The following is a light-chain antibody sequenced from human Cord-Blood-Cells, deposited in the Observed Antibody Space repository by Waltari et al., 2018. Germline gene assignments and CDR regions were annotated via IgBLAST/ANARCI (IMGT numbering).Light chain of an antibody. J-gene: IGLJ1*01. V-gene: IGLV2-8*01. CDR2: DVS. CDR1: SSDVCGYNY. Sequence: QSALTQPPSASGSPGQSVTISCPRPSSDVCGYNYVPWYQQHPGKAPKLMIYDVSKRPSGVPDRFSGSKSGSTASLTISGLQAEDEADYYCCSYAGSYKGVFGTGTKVTVL. CDR3: CSYAGSYKGV.